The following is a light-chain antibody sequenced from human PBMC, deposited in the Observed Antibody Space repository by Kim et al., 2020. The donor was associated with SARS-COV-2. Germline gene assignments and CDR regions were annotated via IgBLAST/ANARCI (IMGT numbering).Light chain of an antibody. CDR1: QSVSSSY. J-gene: IGKJ3*01. CDR3: QQYNNWPPLT. CDR2: GAS. V-gene: IGKV3-20*01. Sequence: PGERATLSCRASQSVSSSYLAWYQQKPGQAPRLLIYGASSRATGIPDRFSGSGSGTDFTLTISRLEPEDFAVYYCQQYNNWPPLTFGPGTKVDIK.